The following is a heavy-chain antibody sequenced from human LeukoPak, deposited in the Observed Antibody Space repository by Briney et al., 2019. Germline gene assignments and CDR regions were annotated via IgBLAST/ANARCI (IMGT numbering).Heavy chain of an antibody. CDR2: INHSGST. CDR1: GGSFSGYY. D-gene: IGHD2-15*01. CDR3: ARVGRGYCSGGSCYFRYYYYYMDV. J-gene: IGHJ6*03. Sequence: SETLSLTCAVYGGSFSGYYWSWIRQPPGKGLEWIGEINHSGSTNYNPSLKSRVTISVDTSKNQFSLKLSSVTAADTAVYYCARVGRGYCSGGSCYFRYYYYYMDVWGKGTTVTVSS. V-gene: IGHV4-34*01.